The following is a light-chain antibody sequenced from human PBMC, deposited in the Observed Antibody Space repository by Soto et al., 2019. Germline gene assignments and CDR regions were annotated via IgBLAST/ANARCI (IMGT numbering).Light chain of an antibody. Sequence: EIVLTQSPATLSLSPGERATLSCRASQSVSSYLAWYQQKPGQAPRLLIYDASNRATGIPARFSGSGSGTDFTLTFSSLEPEDFAVYYCQQRSNWFTFGQGTRLEI. CDR2: DAS. CDR3: QQRSNWFT. J-gene: IGKJ5*01. V-gene: IGKV3-11*01. CDR1: QSVSSY.